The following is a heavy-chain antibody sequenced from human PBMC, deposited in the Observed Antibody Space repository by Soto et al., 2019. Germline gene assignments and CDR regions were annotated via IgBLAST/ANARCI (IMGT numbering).Heavy chain of an antibody. CDR3: AKTDKFHSQSSGWANRFDS. CDR2: ITSAGST. J-gene: IGHJ4*02. V-gene: IGHV3-23*01. CDR1: GFTFSNYA. Sequence: EVQLLESGGDLAQPGGSLRLICAASGFTFSNYAMTWVRQSPGKGLEWVSTITSAGSTFYGDTVKGRFTISRDNSKSTLYLLMNSLGAEDTAVYYCAKTDKFHSQSSGWANRFDSWGQGTLVTVSS. D-gene: IGHD6-19*01.